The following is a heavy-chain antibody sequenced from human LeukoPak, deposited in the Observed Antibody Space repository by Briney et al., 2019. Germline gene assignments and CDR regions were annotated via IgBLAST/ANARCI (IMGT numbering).Heavy chain of an antibody. CDR2: VSYDGSIK. J-gene: IGHJ3*02. CDR3: ARDGKGGATDYFDI. D-gene: IGHD1-26*01. Sequence: GGSLRLSCAASGFTFSYNTMHWVRRTPGKGLEWVVLVSYDGSIKRYADSVKGRFTISRDNPNNKLYLQMDSLRAEDTAVYYCARDGKGGATDYFDIWGQGTMVTVSS. CDR1: GFTFSYNT. V-gene: IGHV3-30-3*01.